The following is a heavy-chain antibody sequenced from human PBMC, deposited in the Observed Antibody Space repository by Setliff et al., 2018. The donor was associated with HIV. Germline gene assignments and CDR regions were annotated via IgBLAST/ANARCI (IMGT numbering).Heavy chain of an antibody. D-gene: IGHD6-19*01. CDR2: INHDRTT. V-gene: IGHV4-34*01. Sequence: SETLSLTCAVYGGSFSGYYWSWIRQPPGKGLEWIGEINHDRTTNYNPSLKSRVTISVDTSKNQFSLTLSSVTAADTAVYYCARLRPSVADRSYFDHWGQGTLVTVSS. CDR3: ARLRPSVADRSYFDH. CDR1: GGSFSGYY. J-gene: IGHJ4*02.